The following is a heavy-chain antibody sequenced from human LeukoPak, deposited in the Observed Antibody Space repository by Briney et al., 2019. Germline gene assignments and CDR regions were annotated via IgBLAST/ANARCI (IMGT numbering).Heavy chain of an antibody. CDR3: ARDKKLDAFDI. J-gene: IGHJ3*02. CDR2: IYYSGST. V-gene: IGHV4-59*01. Sequence: SETLSLTCTVSGGSISSYYWSWIRQPPGKGLEWIGYIYYSGSTNYNPSLKSRVTISVDTSKNQFSLKLSSVTAAATAVYYCARDKKLDAFDIWGQGTMVTVSS. CDR1: GGSISSYY.